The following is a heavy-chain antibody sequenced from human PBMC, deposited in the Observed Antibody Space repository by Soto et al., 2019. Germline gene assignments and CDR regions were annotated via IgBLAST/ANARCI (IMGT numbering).Heavy chain of an antibody. J-gene: IGHJ5*02. CDR2: IYYSGST. V-gene: IGHV4-31*03. CDR1: GGSISSGGYY. CDR3: ARGVVVVPAARGPRGGWFDP. D-gene: IGHD2-2*01. Sequence: ASETLSLTCTFSGGSISSGGYYLSWIRQHPGKGLEWIGYIYYSGSTYYNPSLKSRVTISVDTSKNQFSLKLSSVTAADTAVYYCARGVVVVPAARGPRGGWFDPWGQGTLVTVSS.